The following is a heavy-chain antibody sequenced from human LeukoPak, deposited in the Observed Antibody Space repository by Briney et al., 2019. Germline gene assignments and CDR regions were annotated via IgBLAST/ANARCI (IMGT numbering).Heavy chain of an antibody. J-gene: IGHJ5*02. V-gene: IGHV1-2*02. CDR2: INPNTGGT. CDR3: ARAVVVVAPHWFDP. CDR1: GYTFTGYY. Sequence: GASVKVSCKASGYTFTGYYMHWVRQAPGQGLEWMGWINPNTGGTNYAQKFQGRVTMTRDTSISTVYLELSRLRSDDTAVYYCARAVVVVAPHWFDPWGQGTLVTVSS. D-gene: IGHD2-15*01.